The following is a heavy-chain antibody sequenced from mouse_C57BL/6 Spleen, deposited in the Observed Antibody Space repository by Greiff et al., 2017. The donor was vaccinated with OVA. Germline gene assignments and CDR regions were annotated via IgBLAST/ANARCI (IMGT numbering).Heavy chain of an antibody. Sequence: QVQLQQSGAELVRPGASVTLSCKASGYTFTDYEMHWVKQTPVHGLEWIGAIDPETGGTAYNQKVKGKAILTADKSSSTAYMELRSLTSEDSAVYYCTRDGYNYAMDYWGQGTSVTVSS. D-gene: IGHD2-3*01. CDR3: TRDGYNYAMDY. CDR2: IDPETGGT. CDR1: GYTFTDYE. V-gene: IGHV1-15*01. J-gene: IGHJ4*01.